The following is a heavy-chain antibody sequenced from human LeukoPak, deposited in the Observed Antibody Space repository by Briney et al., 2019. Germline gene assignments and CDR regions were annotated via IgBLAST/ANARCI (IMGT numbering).Heavy chain of an antibody. J-gene: IGHJ4*02. CDR2: IKQDGSEK. CDR3: ERYAQWPKPYCFDY. CDR1: GFTFGTYW. V-gene: IGHV3-7*01. Sequence: GGSLRLSCAASGFTFGTYWMSWVRQAPGKGLEWVAKIKQDGSEKYYVDSLKGRYTISRDNAKNSLYLQMNSLRAEDTAVYYCERYAQWPKPYCFDYWGQGTLVTVSS. D-gene: IGHD6-19*01.